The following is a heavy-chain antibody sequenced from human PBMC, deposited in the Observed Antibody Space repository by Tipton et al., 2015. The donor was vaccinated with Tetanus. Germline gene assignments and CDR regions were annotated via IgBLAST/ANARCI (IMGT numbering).Heavy chain of an antibody. Sequence: VQLVQSGAEVKKPGESLKISCKASGYSFSNSNFWIGWVRQMPGKGLEWMGIVYPGDSSTKYNPSFQGQVTVSADKSISTAYLRWSSLRASDSAIYYCALTLAGPQGRLYWGQGTLVTVSS. CDR2: VYPGDSST. D-gene: IGHD1-1*01. CDR1: GYSFSNSNFW. J-gene: IGHJ4*02. CDR3: ALTLAGPQGRLY. V-gene: IGHV5-51*01.